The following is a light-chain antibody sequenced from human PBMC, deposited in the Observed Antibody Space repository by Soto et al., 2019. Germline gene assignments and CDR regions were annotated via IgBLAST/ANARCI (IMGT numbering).Light chain of an antibody. CDR1: SSNIGAGYD. V-gene: IGLV1-40*01. CDR2: GNS. CDR3: QSYDSSLSGLYV. J-gene: IGLJ1*01. Sequence: QSVLTQPPSVSGAPGQRVTISCTWSSSNIGAGYDVHWYQQLPGTDPKLLSSGNSNRPSGVPDRFSGSKSGTSASLAITGLQAEDESDYYCQSYDSSLSGLYVFVTGTKVTVL.